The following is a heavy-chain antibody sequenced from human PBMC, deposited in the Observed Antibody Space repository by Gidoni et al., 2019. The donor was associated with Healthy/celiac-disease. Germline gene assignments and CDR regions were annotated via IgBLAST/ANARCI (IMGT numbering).Heavy chain of an antibody. Sequence: EVQLVESGGGLVKPGGSLSLSCAASGFTFSTAWMSWVRQAPGKGREWVGRIKSKTDGGTTDYAAPVKGRFTISRDDSKNTLYLQMNSLKTEDTAVYYCTTTQSYQNYYYYMDVWGKGTTVTVSS. V-gene: IGHV3-15*01. CDR1: GFTFSTAW. CDR3: TTTQSYQNYYYYMDV. J-gene: IGHJ6*03. D-gene: IGHD3-10*01. CDR2: IKSKTDGGTT.